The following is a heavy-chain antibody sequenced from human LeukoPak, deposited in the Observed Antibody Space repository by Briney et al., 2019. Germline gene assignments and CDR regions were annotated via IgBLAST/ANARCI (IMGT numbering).Heavy chain of an antibody. CDR1: GGTFSSYA. Sequence: ASVKVSCKASGGTFSSYAISWVRQAPGEGLEWMGRIIPIFGTANYAQKFQGRVTITTDESTSTAYMELSSLRSEDTAVYYCARDPFHPRANNWSYVGIDPWGQGTLVTVSS. J-gene: IGHJ5*02. CDR3: ARDPFHPRANNWSYVGIDP. CDR2: IIPIFGTA. V-gene: IGHV1-69*05. D-gene: IGHD1-7*01.